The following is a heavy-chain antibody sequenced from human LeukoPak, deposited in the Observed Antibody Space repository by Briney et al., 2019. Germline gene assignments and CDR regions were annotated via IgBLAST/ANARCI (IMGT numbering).Heavy chain of an antibody. D-gene: IGHD4-17*01. Sequence: ASVKVSCKASGYTFTSYYMHWVRQAPGQGLEWMGLINPSGGSTSYAQKFQGRVTMTRDMSTSTVYMELSSLRSEDTAVYYCARNTAAHLLPDYWGQGTLVTVSS. CDR3: ARNTAAHLLPDY. CDR1: GYTFTSYY. CDR2: INPSGGST. V-gene: IGHV1-46*01. J-gene: IGHJ4*02.